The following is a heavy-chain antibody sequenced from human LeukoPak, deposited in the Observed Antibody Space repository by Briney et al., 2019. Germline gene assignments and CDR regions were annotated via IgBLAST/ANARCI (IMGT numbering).Heavy chain of an antibody. Sequence: SETLSLTCTFSGGSITNYYCNWIRQPAGKGLEWIGRIYTSGRMYTSGNPNYNPSLKSRVTMSVDMSKNQISLKLTSVTAADTAVYYCASDYFGSSCYQYFHHWGQGTLVTVCS. J-gene: IGHJ1*01. CDR3: ASDYFGSSCYQYFHH. CDR2: IYTSGRMYTSGNP. D-gene: IGHD3-22*01. V-gene: IGHV4-4*07. CDR1: GGSITNYY.